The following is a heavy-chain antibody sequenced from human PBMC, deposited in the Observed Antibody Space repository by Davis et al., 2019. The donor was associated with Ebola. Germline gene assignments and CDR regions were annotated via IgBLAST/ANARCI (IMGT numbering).Heavy chain of an antibody. CDR3: AGGTRSGWHLEY. J-gene: IGHJ4*02. V-gene: IGHV3-23*01. CDR2: IGGDGAYR. D-gene: IGHD6-19*01. Sequence: GGSLRLSCSVSGFSFNTCAMNWVRQAPGKGLEWVSGIGGDGAYRGCADSVKGRFTISRDNSKNTLFLQMNTLRAEDAAVYYCAGGTRSGWHLEYWGQGTLVTVSS. CDR1: GFSFNTCA.